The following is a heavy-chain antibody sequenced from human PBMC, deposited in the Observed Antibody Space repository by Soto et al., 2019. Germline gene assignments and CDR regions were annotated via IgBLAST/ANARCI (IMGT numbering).Heavy chain of an antibody. J-gene: IGHJ4*02. CDR1: GFTFSSYG. Sequence: QVQLVESGGGVVQPGRSLRLSCAASGFTFSSYGMHWVRQAPGKGLEWVAVISYDGSNKYYADSVKGRFTISRDNSKNSVYLQMNSLRAEDTAVYYCAKGERGTKTPYWGQGTLVTVSS. V-gene: IGHV3-30*18. D-gene: IGHD1-7*01. CDR3: AKGERGTKTPY. CDR2: ISYDGSNK.